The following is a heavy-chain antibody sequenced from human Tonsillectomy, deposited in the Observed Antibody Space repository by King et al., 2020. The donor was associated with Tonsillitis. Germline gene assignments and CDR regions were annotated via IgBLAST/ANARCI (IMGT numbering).Heavy chain of an antibody. V-gene: IGHV4-39*01. CDR3: ARRSRDIVYDAFDI. CDR1: GGSISSSSYY. D-gene: IGHD5-12*01. Sequence: QLQESGPGLVKPSETLSLTCTVSGGSISSSSYYWGWIRQPPGKGLEWIGSIYYSGSTYYNPSLKSRVTISVDTSKNQFSLKLSSVTAADTAVYYCARRSRDIVYDAFDIWRQGTMVTVSS. J-gene: IGHJ3*02. CDR2: IYYSGST.